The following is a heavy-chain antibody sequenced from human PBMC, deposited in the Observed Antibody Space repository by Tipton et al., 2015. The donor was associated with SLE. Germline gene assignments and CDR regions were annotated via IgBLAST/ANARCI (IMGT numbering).Heavy chain of an antibody. CDR3: ARGGGSYYDY. CDR1: GGSISGSSYY. CDR2: IYSSGST. Sequence: TLSLTCSVSGGSISGSSYYWGWIRQPAGKGLEWIGRIYSSGSTIYNPSLKSRLTLSLDMSNNQFSLRVRSVTAADTAVYYCARGGGSYYDYWGQGRLVTVSS. V-gene: IGHV4-61*02. J-gene: IGHJ4*02. D-gene: IGHD1-26*01.